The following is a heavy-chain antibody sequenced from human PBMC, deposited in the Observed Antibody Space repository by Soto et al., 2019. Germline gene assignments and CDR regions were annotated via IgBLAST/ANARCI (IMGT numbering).Heavy chain of an antibody. CDR3: AKDSVVRTEDYGDWEEYFQH. Sequence: EVQLLESGGGLVQTGGSLRLSCAASGFTFSSYAMSWVRQAPGKGLAWVSAISGSGGSTYYADSVKGRFTISRHNSKNTLYLQMSSLRAEDTAVYYCAKDSVVRTEDYGDWEEYFQHWGQGTLVTVSS. J-gene: IGHJ1*01. V-gene: IGHV3-23*01. CDR2: ISGSGGST. CDR1: GFTFSSYA. D-gene: IGHD4-17*01.